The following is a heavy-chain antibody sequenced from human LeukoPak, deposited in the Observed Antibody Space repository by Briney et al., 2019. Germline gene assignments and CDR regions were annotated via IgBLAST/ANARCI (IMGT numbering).Heavy chain of an antibody. CDR3: ARDQYLRIAVAGDYYYYYMDV. J-gene: IGHJ6*03. CDR1: GGSISSYY. CDR2: IYTSGST. V-gene: IGHV4-4*07. Sequence: KASETLSLTCTVSGGSISSYYWSWIRQPAGKGLEWIGRIYTSGSTNYNPSLKSRVTMSVDTSKNQFSLKLSSVTAADTAVYYCARDQYLRIAVAGDYYYYYMDVWGKGTTVTISS. D-gene: IGHD6-19*01.